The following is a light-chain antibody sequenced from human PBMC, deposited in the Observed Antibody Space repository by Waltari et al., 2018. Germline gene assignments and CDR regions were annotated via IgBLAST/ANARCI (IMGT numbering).Light chain of an antibody. J-gene: IGLJ3*02. CDR3: QVWDSSSDHPWV. Sequence: SYVLTQPPSMSVPPGETASLSCGGYNIETKSVHLYQQRPGPAPVLVMYYDSDRPSGIPERFSGSNTGDTATLTISRIEAGDEADDYCQVWDSSSDHPWVFGGGTKLTVL. CDR2: YDS. V-gene: IGLV3-21*04. CDR1: NIETKS.